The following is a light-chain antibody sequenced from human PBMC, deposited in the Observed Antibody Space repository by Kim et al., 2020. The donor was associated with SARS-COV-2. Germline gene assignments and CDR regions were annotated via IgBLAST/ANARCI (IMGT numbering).Light chain of an antibody. CDR3: QQYGSSPST. J-gene: IGKJ1*01. V-gene: IGKV3-20*01. CDR1: QSISSTY. CDR2: GVS. Sequence: SPGERATLSCRASQSISSTYLAWYQQKPGQAPRLLMYGVSTRATGFPDRFSGSGSGTDFTLTISRLEPEDFAVYYCQQYGSSPSTFGQGTKVDIK.